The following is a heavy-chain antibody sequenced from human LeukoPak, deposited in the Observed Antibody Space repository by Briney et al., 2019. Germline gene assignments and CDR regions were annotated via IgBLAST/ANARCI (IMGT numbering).Heavy chain of an antibody. Sequence: SQTLSLTCTVSGGSISSGDYYWSWIRQPPGKGLEWIGYIYYSGSTYYNQSLKTRATIAVDTPKTQFSLKLSSVTAADTAVYYCARSLTVFGVVTDWGQGTLVTVSS. CDR2: IYYSGST. CDR3: ARSLTVFGVVTD. CDR1: GGSISSGDYY. D-gene: IGHD3-3*01. J-gene: IGHJ4*02. V-gene: IGHV4-30-4*08.